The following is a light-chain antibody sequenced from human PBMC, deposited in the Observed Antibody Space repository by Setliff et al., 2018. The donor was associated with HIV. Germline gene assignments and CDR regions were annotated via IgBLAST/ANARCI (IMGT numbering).Light chain of an antibody. CDR2: DVT. V-gene: IGLV2-11*01. CDR3: CSYAGSYTSLYV. Sequence: QSALAQPRSVSGSPGQSVTVSCTGTSSDVGGYNYVSWYQHLPGKAPKLMIYDVTKRPPGVPDRFSGSKSGNTASLTISGLQSEDEADYYCCSYAGSYTSLYVFGTGTKVTVL. CDR1: SSDVGGYNY. J-gene: IGLJ1*01.